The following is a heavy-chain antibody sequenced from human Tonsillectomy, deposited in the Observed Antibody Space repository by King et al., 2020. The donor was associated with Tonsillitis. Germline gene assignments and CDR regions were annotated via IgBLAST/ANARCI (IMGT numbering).Heavy chain of an antibody. CDR1: GFTFTSSA. V-gene: IGHV1-58*02. CDR3: AAHFWGRADY. Sequence: QLVESGPEVKKPGTSVKVSCKASGFTFTSSAMQWVRQARGQRLEWIGWIVVGAGKTQYAKKFQGRVSITRDMSTSTAYMELSSLRSEDTAVYYCAAHFWGRADYWGQGTLVTVSS. J-gene: IGHJ4*02. D-gene: IGHD3-3*02. CDR2: IVVGAGKT.